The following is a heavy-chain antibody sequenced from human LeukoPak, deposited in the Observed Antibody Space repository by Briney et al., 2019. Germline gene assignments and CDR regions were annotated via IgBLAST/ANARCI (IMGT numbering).Heavy chain of an antibody. Sequence: PSETLSLTCTVSGGSISSHYWSWIRQPPGKGLEWIGYIYYSGSTNYNPSLKSRVTISVDTSKNQFSLKLSSVTAADTAVYYCARDMSLGSSGWFGYWGQGTLVTVSS. CDR1: GGSISSHY. V-gene: IGHV4-59*11. D-gene: IGHD6-19*01. J-gene: IGHJ4*02. CDR3: ARDMSLGSSGWFGY. CDR2: IYYSGST.